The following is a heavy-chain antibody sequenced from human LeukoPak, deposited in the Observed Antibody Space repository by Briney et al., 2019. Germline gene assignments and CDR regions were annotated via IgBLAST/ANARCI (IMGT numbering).Heavy chain of an antibody. D-gene: IGHD3-3*01. CDR1: GGTFSSYA. CDR3: ARLYYDFWSGYFYFDY. V-gene: IGHV1-69*05. J-gene: IGHJ4*02. CDR2: IIPIFGTA. Sequence: GASVTVSCKASGGTFSSYAISWVRPAPGQGLEWMGGIIPIFGTANYAQKFQGRVTITTDESTSTAYMELSSLRSEDTAVYYCARLYYDFWSGYFYFDYWGQGTLVTVSS.